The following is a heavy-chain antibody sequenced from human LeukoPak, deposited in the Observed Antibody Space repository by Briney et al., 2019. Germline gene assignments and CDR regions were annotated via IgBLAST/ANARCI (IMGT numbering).Heavy chain of an antibody. V-gene: IGHV4-34*01. CDR1: GGSISSYY. D-gene: IGHD5-18*01. Sequence: SETLSLTCTVSGGSISSYYWSWIRQPPGKGLEWIGEINHSGCTNYNPSLKSRVTISVDTSKNQFSLKLSSVTAADTAVYYCARGRKYSYGYRVNELGSGYFDNWGQGTLVTVSS. CDR2: INHSGCT. CDR3: ARGRKYSYGYRVNELGSGYFDN. J-gene: IGHJ4*02.